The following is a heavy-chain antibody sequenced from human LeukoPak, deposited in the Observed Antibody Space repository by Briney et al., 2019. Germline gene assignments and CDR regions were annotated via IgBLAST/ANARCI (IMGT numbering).Heavy chain of an antibody. CDR3: ARRLAYGDLDY. V-gene: IGHV5-51*01. CDR1: GSSFTKYW. CDR2: IYPGDSDT. J-gene: IGHJ4*02. D-gene: IGHD4-17*01. Sequence: KAGGPLRLSCKGSGSSFTKYWIGWVRQMPGKGLEWMGIIYPGDSDTRYSPSFQGQVTISADKSISTAYLQWSSLKASDSAMYYCARRLAYGDLDYWGQGTLVTVSS.